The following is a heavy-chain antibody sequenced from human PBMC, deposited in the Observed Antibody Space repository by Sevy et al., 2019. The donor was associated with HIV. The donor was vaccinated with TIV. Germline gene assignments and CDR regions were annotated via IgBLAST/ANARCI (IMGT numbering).Heavy chain of an antibody. J-gene: IGHJ6*02. CDR3: ARDSKGGLHV. CDR1: GFSFRSYW. V-gene: IGHV3-7*01. Sequence: GGSLRLSCTASGFSFRSYWMTWVRQAPGMGLEWVANIKLDGDEKYYVESLKGRFTISRDNVKNSLYLQMNNLRAEDTAVYYCARDSKGGLHVWGQGTTVTVSS. CDR2: IKLDGDEK. D-gene: IGHD4-4*01.